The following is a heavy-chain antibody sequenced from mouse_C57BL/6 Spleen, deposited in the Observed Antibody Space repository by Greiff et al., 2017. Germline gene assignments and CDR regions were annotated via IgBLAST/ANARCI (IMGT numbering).Heavy chain of an antibody. CDR3: AREGPTDWYFDV. CDR1: GFTFSDYY. Sequence: EVKLMESEGGLVQPGSSMKLSCTASGFTFSDYYMAWVRQVPEKGLEWVANINYDGSSTYYLDSLKSRFIISRDNAKNILYLQMSSLKSEDTATYYCAREGPTDWYFDVWGTGTTVTVSS. J-gene: IGHJ1*03. V-gene: IGHV5-16*01. CDR2: INYDGSST.